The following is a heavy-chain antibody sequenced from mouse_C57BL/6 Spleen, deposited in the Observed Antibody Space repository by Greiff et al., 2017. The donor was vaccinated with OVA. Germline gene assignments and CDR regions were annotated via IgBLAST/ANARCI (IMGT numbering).Heavy chain of an antibody. CDR2: IRNKANGYTT. CDR1: GFTFTDYY. J-gene: IGHJ1*03. CDR3: ARGYFDV. Sequence: EVQGVESGGGLVQPGGSLSLSCAASGFTFTDYYMSWVSQPPGQALEWLGFIRNKANGYTTEYSAPVKGRFTISRYNSQSILYLQMNALRAEDSATYYCARGYFDVWGTGTTVTVSS. V-gene: IGHV7-3*01.